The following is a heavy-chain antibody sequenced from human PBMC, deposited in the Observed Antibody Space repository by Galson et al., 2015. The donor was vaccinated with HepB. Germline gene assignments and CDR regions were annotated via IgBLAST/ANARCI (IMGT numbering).Heavy chain of an antibody. CDR2: IYYSGST. CDR3: ARDIVGATNNWFDP. D-gene: IGHD1-26*01. CDR1: GGSISSGGYY. Sequence: TLSLTCTVSGGSISSGGYYWSWIRQHPGKGLEWIGYIYYSGSTYYNPSLKSRVTISVDTSKNQFSLKLSSVTAADTAVYYCARDIVGATNNWFDPWGQGTLVTVSS. J-gene: IGHJ5*02. V-gene: IGHV4-31*03.